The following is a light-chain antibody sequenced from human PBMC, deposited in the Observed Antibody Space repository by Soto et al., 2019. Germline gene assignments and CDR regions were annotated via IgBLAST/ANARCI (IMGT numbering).Light chain of an antibody. V-gene: IGKV1-5*03. CDR2: KAS. CDR3: QQYNSYWT. J-gene: IGKJ1*01. Sequence: DIQMTQSPSTLSASVRDRVTITCRASQTISSWLAWFQQRPGRAPKLLIYKASSLESGVPSRFSGSGSGTEFTLTISSLQPDDFATYYCQQYNSYWTFGPGTKVDIK. CDR1: QTISSW.